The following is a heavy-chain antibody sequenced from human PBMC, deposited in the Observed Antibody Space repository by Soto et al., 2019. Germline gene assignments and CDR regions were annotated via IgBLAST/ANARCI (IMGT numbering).Heavy chain of an antibody. CDR1: GFSLTTYGVG. D-gene: IGHD5-18*01. V-gene: IGHV2-5*01. CDR3: VHTGYSYDPFGY. J-gene: IGHJ4*02. Sequence: QITLKESGPALVKPTQTLTLTCTFSGFSLTTYGVGVGWIRQPPGQALEWLALIFCNDDEGYSPSLMCRLTITKDTSKNQVVLTMTNMDPVDTATYCCVHTGYSYDPFGYWGRGTLVTVSS. CDR2: IFCNDDE.